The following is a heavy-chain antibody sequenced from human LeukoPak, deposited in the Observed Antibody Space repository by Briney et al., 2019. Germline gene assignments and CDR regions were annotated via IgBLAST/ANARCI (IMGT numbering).Heavy chain of an antibody. CDR2: INPNSGGT. D-gene: IGHD5-12*01. J-gene: IGHJ4*02. CDR3: ARGLGSDIEATITDFDY. Sequence: ASVKVSCKASGYTFTGYYMHWVRQAPGQGLEWMGWINPNSGGTNYAQKFQGWVTMTRDTSISTAYMELSRLRSDDTAVYYCARGLGSDIEATITDFDYWGQGTLVTVSS. CDR1: GYTFTGYY. V-gene: IGHV1-2*04.